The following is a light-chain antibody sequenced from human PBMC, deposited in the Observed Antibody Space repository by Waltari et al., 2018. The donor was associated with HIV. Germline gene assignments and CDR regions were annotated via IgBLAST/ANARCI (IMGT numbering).Light chain of an antibody. J-gene: IGLJ1*01. V-gene: IGLV3-1*01. Sequence: SYELTQPPSVSVSPGQAATIPCSGDKLDDKYVCWYQQKPCRSPVLLIYQDDKRLSGIPDRFSGSNSGNTATLTISGTQTMDEADYYCQAWDSGTGVFGTGTTVTVL. CDR2: QDD. CDR3: QAWDSGTGV. CDR1: KLDDKY.